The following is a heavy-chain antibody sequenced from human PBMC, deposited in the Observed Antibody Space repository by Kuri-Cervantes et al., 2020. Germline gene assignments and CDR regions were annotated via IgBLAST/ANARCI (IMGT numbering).Heavy chain of an antibody. D-gene: IGHD5-18*01. CDR1: GFTFSGSA. V-gene: IGHV3-73*01. CDR3: TSTAMADY. Sequence: GESLKISCAASGFTFSGSAMHWVRQASGKGLEWVGRIRSKANSYATAYAASVKGRFTISRDDSKNTAYLQMNSLKTEDTAVYYCTSTAMADYWGQGTLVTVSS. CDR2: IRSKANSYAT. J-gene: IGHJ4*02.